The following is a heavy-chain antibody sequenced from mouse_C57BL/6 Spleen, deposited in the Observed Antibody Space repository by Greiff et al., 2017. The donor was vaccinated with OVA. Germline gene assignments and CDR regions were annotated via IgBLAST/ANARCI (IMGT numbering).Heavy chain of an antibody. J-gene: IGHJ4*01. V-gene: IGHV1-9*01. CDR2: ILPGSGST. Sequence: QVQLQQSGAELMKPGASVKLSCKATGYTFTGYWIEWVKQRPGHGLEWIGEILPGSGSTNYNEKFKGKATFTADKSSNTAYMQLSSLTTEDSAIYYCARGGTTVVGGAMDYWGQGTSVTVSS. CDR1: GYTFTGYW. CDR3: ARGGTTVVGGAMDY. D-gene: IGHD1-1*01.